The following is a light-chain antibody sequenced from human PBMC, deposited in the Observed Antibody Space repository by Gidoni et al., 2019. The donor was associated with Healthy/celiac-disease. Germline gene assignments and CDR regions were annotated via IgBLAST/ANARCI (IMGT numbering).Light chain of an antibody. CDR2: AAS. CDR3: QQSYSTPNT. CDR1: QSISIY. V-gene: IGKV1-39*01. J-gene: IGKJ5*01. Sequence: DIQITQSPSSLSASVGDRVTITCRASQSISIYLNWYQQKPGKAPKLLIYAASSLQSGVARRFSGSGSGTDFTLTISRVQPEDFANYYCQQSYSTPNTFGQGTRLEIK.